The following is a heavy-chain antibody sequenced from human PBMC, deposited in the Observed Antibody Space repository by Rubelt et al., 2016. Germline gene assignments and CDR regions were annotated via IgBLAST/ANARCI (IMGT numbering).Heavy chain of an antibody. CDR2: IDPSDSYT. D-gene: IGHD2/OR15-2a*01. J-gene: IGHJ3*01. CDR3: ASGFPSRPLSTFDV. V-gene: IGHV5-10-1*01. Sequence: GKGLEWMGRIDPSDSYTNSSPSFQGHVTISTDRSISTAYLQWSSLKASDTTIYYCASGFPSRPLSTFDVWGQGTMVIVSS.